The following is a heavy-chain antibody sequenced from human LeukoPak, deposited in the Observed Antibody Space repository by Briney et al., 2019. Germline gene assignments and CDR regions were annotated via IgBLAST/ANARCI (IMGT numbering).Heavy chain of an antibody. V-gene: IGHV1-2*06. J-gene: IGHJ3*02. Sequence: ASVKVSCKASGYTFSDYYIHRVRQAPGQGLEWMGRITPSSGDTNHAQKFQGRVTMTRDTSIGTAYMDLSRLRFDDTAVYYCARAVAGLNAFDIWGQGTMVTVSS. D-gene: IGHD6-19*01. CDR2: ITPSSGDT. CDR3: ARAVAGLNAFDI. CDR1: GYTFSDYY.